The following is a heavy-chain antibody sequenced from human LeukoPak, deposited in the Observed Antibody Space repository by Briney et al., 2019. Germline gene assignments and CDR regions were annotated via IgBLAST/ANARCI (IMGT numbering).Heavy chain of an antibody. J-gene: IGHJ4*02. CDR1: GGSFSGYY. D-gene: IGHD6-19*01. V-gene: IGHV4-34*01. CDR3: ARSGSSGWYDFDY. CDR2: INHSGST. Sequence: PSETLSLTCAVYGGSFSGYYWSWIRQPPGKGLEWIGEINHSGSTNYNPSLKSRVTISVDTSKNQFSLKLSSVTAADTAVYYCARSGSSGWYDFDYWGQGTLVTVSS.